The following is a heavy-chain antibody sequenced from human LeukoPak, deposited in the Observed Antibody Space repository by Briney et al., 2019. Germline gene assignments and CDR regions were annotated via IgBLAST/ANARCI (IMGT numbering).Heavy chain of an antibody. CDR1: GGTFSSYA. D-gene: IGHD6-19*01. CDR2: ISAYNGNT. V-gene: IGHV1-18*01. J-gene: IGHJ4*02. Sequence: ASVKVSCKASGGTFSSYAISWVRQAPGQGLEWMGWISAYNGNTNYAQKLQGRVTMTTDTSTSTAYMELRSLRSDDTAVYYCAREPAIIAVADYFDYWGQGTLVTVSS. CDR3: AREPAIIAVADYFDY.